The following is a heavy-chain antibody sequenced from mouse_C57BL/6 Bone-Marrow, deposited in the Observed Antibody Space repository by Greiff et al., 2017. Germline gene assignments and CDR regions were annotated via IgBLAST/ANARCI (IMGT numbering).Heavy chain of an antibody. CDR3: ARGLTGFDYFDY. D-gene: IGHD4-1*01. V-gene: IGHV1-53*01. Sequence: QVQPQQPGTELVKPGASVKLSCKASGYTFTSYWMHWVKQRPGQGLEWIGNINPSNGGTNYNEKFKSKATLTVDKSSSTAYMQLSSLTSEDSAVYYCARGLTGFDYFDYWGQGTTLTVSS. CDR2: INPSNGGT. CDR1: GYTFTSYW. J-gene: IGHJ2*01.